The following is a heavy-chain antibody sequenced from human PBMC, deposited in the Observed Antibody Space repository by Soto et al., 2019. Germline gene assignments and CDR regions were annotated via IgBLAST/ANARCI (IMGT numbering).Heavy chain of an antibody. D-gene: IGHD6-19*01. CDR1: GFTFSSYG. V-gene: IGHV3-30*18. CDR2: ISYDGSNK. J-gene: IGHJ4*02. CDR3: AKVRSIAVAGTRNYFDS. Sequence: PGGSRRLSCAASGFTFSSYGMRWVRQAPVKGLEWVAVISYDGSNKYYADSVKGRFTISRDNSKNTLYLQMNSLRAEDTAVYYCAKVRSIAVAGTRNYFDSWGQGTLVTVSS.